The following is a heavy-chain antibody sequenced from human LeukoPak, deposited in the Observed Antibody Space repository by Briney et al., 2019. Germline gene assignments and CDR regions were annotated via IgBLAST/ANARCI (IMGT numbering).Heavy chain of an antibody. CDR2: IYYSGST. V-gene: IGHV4-30-4*01. D-gene: IGHD3-10*01. CDR1: GGSISSGDYY. CDR3: ARVCMVRGVITYWFDP. Sequence: PSQTLSLTCTVSGGSISSGDYYWSWIRQPPGKGLEWIGYIYYSGSTYYNPSLKSRVTISVDTSKNQFSLKLSSVTAADTAVYYWARVCMVRGVITYWFDPWGQGTLVTVSS. J-gene: IGHJ5*02.